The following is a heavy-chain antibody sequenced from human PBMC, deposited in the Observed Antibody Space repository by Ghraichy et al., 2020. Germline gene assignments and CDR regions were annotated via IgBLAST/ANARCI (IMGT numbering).Heavy chain of an antibody. Sequence: SLTCTVSGGSFSSRYWSWIRQPPGKGLEWIGYIYSSGSTNYNPSLKSRVTISVDTPKNQFSLKLSSVTAADTAVYYCARRFWSGFFDSWGQGTLVTVSS. J-gene: IGHJ4*02. CDR2: IYSSGST. D-gene: IGHD3-3*01. CDR3: ARRFWSGFFDS. CDR1: GGSFSSRY. V-gene: IGHV4-59*08.